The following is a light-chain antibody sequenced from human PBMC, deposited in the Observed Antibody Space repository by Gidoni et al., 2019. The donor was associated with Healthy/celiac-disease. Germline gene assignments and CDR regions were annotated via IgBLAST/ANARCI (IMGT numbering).Light chain of an antibody. CDR1: QGISNY. V-gene: IGKV1-27*01. Sequence: DIQVSQSPSSLSASVGDRVTITFRASQGISNYLAWYQQKPGKVPKLLIYAASTLQSGVPSRFSGSGSGTDFTLTISSLQPEDVATYYCQKYNSAPPLTFGGGTKVEIK. CDR2: AAS. J-gene: IGKJ4*01. CDR3: QKYNSAPPLT.